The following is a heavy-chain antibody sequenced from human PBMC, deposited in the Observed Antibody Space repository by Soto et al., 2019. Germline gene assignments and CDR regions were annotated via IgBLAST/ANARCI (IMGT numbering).Heavy chain of an antibody. V-gene: IGHV3-23*01. CDR2: ISGSGGST. J-gene: IGHJ5*02. CDR1: GFTFSSYA. CDR3: AKSLRVAAAGTNWFDP. Sequence: PGGSLRLSCAASGFTFSSYAMSWVRQAPGRGLEWVSAISGSGGSTYYADSVKGRFTISRDNSKNTLYLQMNSLRAEDTAVYYCAKSLRVAAAGTNWFDPWGQGTLVTVSS. D-gene: IGHD6-13*01.